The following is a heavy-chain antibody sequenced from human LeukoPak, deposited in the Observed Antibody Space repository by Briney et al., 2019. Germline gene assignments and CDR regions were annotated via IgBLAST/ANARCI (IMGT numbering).Heavy chain of an antibody. Sequence: ASVKVSCKASGYTFTGYYMHWVRQAPGQGLEWMGWINPNSGGTNYAQKFQGRVTMTRDTSISTDYMELSRLRSDDTAVYYCAIPLASGYARMNYFDYWGQGTLVTVSS. CDR2: INPNSGGT. D-gene: IGHD5-12*01. V-gene: IGHV1-2*02. CDR3: AIPLASGYARMNYFDY. CDR1: GYTFTGYY. J-gene: IGHJ4*02.